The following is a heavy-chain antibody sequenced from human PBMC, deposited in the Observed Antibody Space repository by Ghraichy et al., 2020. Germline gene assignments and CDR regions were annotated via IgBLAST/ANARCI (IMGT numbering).Heavy chain of an antibody. Sequence: SETLSLTCTVSGGSISSSSYYWGWIRQPPGKGLEWIGSIYYSGSTYYNPSLKSRVTISVDTSKNQFSLKLSSVTAADTAVYYCARLSPLWFGELLYWGQGTLVTVSS. V-gene: IGHV4-39*01. CDR1: GGSISSSSYY. J-gene: IGHJ4*02. CDR3: ARLSPLWFGELLY. D-gene: IGHD3-10*01. CDR2: IYYSGST.